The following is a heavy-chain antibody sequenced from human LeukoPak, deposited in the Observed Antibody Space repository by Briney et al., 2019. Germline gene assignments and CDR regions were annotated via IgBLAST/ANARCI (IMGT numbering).Heavy chain of an antibody. CDR3: ARGTHYYYDSSGALY. Sequence: TGGSLRLSCAASGFTFSGYEMSWVRQAPGKGLEWVSHISGSGDSLYYADSVEGRFTISRDNANNALYLQMNSLRAEDTAVYYCARGTHYYYDSSGALYWGQGTLVTVSS. CDR2: ISGSGDSL. D-gene: IGHD3-22*01. V-gene: IGHV3-48*03. CDR1: GFTFSGYE. J-gene: IGHJ4*02.